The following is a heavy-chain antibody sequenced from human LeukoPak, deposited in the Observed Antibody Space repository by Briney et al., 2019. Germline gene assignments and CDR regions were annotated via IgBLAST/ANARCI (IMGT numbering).Heavy chain of an antibody. V-gene: IGHV1-2*02. J-gene: IGHJ4*02. CDR1: GYTFTNYY. CDR2: INPNRGDT. D-gene: IGHD4-17*01. Sequence: ASVTVSCKASGYTFTNYYIHWVRQAPGHGLEWIGWINPNRGDTNYAQKFQGRVTMTRDTSISTAFMELTRLTSDDTAVYYCTRDLLGFATTPLSDWGQGTLATVSS. CDR3: TRDLLGFATTPLSD.